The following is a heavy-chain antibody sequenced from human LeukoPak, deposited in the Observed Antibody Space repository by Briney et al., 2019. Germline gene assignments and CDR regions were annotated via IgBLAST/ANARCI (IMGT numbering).Heavy chain of an antibody. V-gene: IGHV4-61*02. D-gene: IGHD6-19*01. CDR1: GGSISSGSYY. CDR2: IYTSGST. CDR3: ARTHSSGWSGSYWYFDL. J-gene: IGHJ2*01. Sequence: SETLSLTCTVSGGSISSGSYYWSWIRQPAGKGLEWIGRIYTSGSTNYNPSLKSRVIISVDTSKNQFSLKLSSVTAADTAVYYCARTHSSGWSGSYWYFDLWGRGTLVTVSS.